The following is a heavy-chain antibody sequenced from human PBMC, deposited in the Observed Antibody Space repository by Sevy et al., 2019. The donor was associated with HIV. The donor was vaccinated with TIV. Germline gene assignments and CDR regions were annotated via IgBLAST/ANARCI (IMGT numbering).Heavy chain of an antibody. CDR3: ARDQGYCSSTSCQGYYYYYGMDV. J-gene: IGHJ6*02. V-gene: IGHV1-18*01. CDR2: ISAYNGNT. Sequence: ASVKVSCKASGYTFTSYGISWVRQAPGQGLEWMGWISAYNGNTNYAQKLQGRVTMTTDTSTSTAYMELWSLRSDETAVYYCARDQGYCSSTSCQGYYYYYGMDVWGQGTTVTVSS. CDR1: GYTFTSYG. D-gene: IGHD2-2*01.